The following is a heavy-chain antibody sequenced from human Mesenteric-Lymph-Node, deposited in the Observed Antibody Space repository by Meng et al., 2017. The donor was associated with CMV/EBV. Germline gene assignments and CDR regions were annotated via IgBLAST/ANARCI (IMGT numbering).Heavy chain of an antibody. CDR2: IYYSGSA. J-gene: IGHJ3*02. V-gene: IGHV4-39*07. CDR3: ARVLSEPNAFDI. CDR1: GGSISSSSYY. Sequence: SETLSLTCTVSGGSISSSSYYWGWIRQPPGKGLEWIGSIYYSGSAYYNPSLKSRVTISVDTSKDQFSLNVTAADTAVYYCARVLSEPNAFDIWGQGTMVTVSS. D-gene: IGHD2-2*01.